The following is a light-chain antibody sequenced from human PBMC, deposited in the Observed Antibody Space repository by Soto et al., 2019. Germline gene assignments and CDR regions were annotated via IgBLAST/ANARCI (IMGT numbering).Light chain of an antibody. Sequence: EIVMTQSPVTLSVSPGERATLSCRASQSVSSKLAWYQQKPGQAPRLLIYGASTRDTGIPARFSGGGSGTVFLLSSSSLPSEDFALYYCQQYNNWSQTFGQGTKLEIK. CDR1: QSVSSK. J-gene: IGKJ2*01. V-gene: IGKV3-15*01. CDR3: QQYNNWSQT. CDR2: GAS.